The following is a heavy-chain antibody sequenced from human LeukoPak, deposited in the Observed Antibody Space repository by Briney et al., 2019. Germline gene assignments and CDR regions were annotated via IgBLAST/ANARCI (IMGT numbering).Heavy chain of an antibody. V-gene: IGHV3-48*03. J-gene: IGHJ6*04. CDR3: AELGITIIGGV. CDR1: GFTFSSYE. D-gene: IGHD3-10*02. CDR2: ISSSGSTI. Sequence: GSLRLSCSASGFTFSSYEMNWVRQAPGKGLEGVSYISSSGSTIYYADSVKGRFTISRDNAKNSLYLQMNSLRAEDTAVYYCAELGITIIGGVWGKGTTVTISS.